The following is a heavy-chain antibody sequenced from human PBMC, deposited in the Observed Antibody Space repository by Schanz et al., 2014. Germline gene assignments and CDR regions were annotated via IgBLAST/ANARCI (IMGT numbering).Heavy chain of an antibody. Sequence: LRLSCAASGFTFSSYSMHWVRQAPGEGLEWVSYITYNGGTIYYADSVKGRFTISRDNAKNTLYLQMNSLRAEDTAVYYCAKVSFGELSAFDIWGQGTMVTVSP. V-gene: IGHV3-48*01. D-gene: IGHD3-10*01. CDR2: ITYNGGTI. J-gene: IGHJ3*02. CDR3: AKVSFGELSAFDI. CDR1: GFTFSSYS.